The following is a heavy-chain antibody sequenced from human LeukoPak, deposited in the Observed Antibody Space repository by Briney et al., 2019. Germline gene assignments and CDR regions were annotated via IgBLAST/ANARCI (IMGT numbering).Heavy chain of an antibody. Sequence: SETLSLTCAVYGGSFSGYYWSWIRQPPGKGLEWIGEINHSGSTNYSPSLKSRVTISVDTSKNQFSLKLSSVTAADTAVYYCARGSKSSRRSDYYGMDVWGQGTTVTVSS. V-gene: IGHV4-34*01. D-gene: IGHD2-2*01. CDR3: ARGSKSSRRSDYYGMDV. J-gene: IGHJ6*02. CDR2: INHSGST. CDR1: GGSFSGYY.